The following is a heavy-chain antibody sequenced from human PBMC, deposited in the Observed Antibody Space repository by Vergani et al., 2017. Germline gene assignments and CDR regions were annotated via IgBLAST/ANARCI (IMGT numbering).Heavy chain of an antibody. V-gene: IGHV1-24*01. Sequence: QVQLVQSGAEVKKPGASVKVSCKVSGYTLTELSMHWVRQAPGKGLEWMGGFDPEDGETIYAQKFQGRVTMTEDTSTDTAYMELSSLRSEDTSVYYCATGLNPDHSSDVYYYYYYMDVWGKGTTVTVSS. CDR2: FDPEDGET. D-gene: IGHD3-22*01. CDR1: GYTLTELS. J-gene: IGHJ6*03. CDR3: ATGLNPDHSSDVYYYYYYMDV.